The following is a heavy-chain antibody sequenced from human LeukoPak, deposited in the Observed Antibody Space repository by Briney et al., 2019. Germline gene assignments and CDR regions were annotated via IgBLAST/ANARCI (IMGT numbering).Heavy chain of an antibody. D-gene: IGHD3-10*01. V-gene: IGHV1-2*02. Sequence: ASVKVSCKASGDTFTAYYIHWVRQAPGQGLEWMGWINPNSGGTIYEQKFQGRVILTRDTSISTAYMELNGLRSDDTAVYYCARVGLYGSGSYLSYWGQGSLVTVSS. CDR2: INPNSGGT. J-gene: IGHJ4*02. CDR3: ARVGLYGSGSYLSY. CDR1: GDTFTAYY.